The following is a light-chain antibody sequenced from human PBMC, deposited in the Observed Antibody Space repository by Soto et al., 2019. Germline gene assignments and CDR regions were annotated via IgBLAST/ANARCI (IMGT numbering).Light chain of an antibody. Sequence: QSVPTQPPSASGTPGQRVTISCSGSSSNIGSNTVNWFQHLPGTAPKLLVYSNNQRPSGVRDRFSGSKSGTSASLAISGLQSEDEADYYCAVWDDSLSGYVFGTGTKVTVL. V-gene: IGLV1-44*01. CDR3: AVWDDSLSGYV. J-gene: IGLJ1*01. CDR1: SSNIGSNT. CDR2: SNN.